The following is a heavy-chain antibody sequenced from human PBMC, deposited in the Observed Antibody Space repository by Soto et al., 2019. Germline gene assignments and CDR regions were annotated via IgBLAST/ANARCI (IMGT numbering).Heavy chain of an antibody. CDR3: ARDLSSGYDSYYSEY. J-gene: IGHJ4*02. D-gene: IGHD3-22*01. CDR2: IDYSGRT. CDR1: GYLISSGYY. Sequence: SETLSLTCSVSGYLISSGYYWGWVRRTPGKGLEWLGSIDYSGRTYKNPSLKSRVSASVDLSKNQFSLNLRSVTAADTAVYFCARDLSSGYDSYYSEYWGKGNIVTVSS. V-gene: IGHV4-38-2*02.